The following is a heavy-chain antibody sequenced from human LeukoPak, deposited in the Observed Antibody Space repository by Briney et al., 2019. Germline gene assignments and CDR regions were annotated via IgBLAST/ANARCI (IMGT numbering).Heavy chain of an antibody. Sequence: SETLSLTCTVSGGSISSYYWSWIRQPPGKGLEWIGYIYYSGSTNYNPSLKSRVTILVDTSKNQFSLKLSSVTAADTAVYYCARDRGLGVDWFDPWGQGTLVTVSS. CDR3: ARDRGLGVDWFDP. D-gene: IGHD3-16*01. CDR2: IYYSGST. CDR1: GGSISSYY. J-gene: IGHJ5*02. V-gene: IGHV4-59*01.